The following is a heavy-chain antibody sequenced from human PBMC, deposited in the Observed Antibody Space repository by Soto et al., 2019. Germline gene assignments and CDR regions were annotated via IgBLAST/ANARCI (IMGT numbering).Heavy chain of an antibody. D-gene: IGHD2-15*01. CDR3: ARSQGGSSSLDIYYYYYYGMDV. CDR1: GGTFSSYA. J-gene: IGHJ6*02. Sequence: QVQLVQSGAEVKKPGSSVKVSCKAPGGTFSSYAISWVPQAPGQGLEWMGGIIPIFGTAKYAQKFQGRVTITADESTSTGYMELSSLRSEDTAVYYCARSQGGSSSLDIYYYYYYGMDVWGQGTTVTVSS. CDR2: IIPIFGTA. V-gene: IGHV1-69*01.